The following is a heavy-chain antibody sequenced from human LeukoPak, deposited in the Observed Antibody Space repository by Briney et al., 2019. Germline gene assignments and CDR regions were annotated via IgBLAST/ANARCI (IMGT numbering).Heavy chain of an antibody. Sequence: GGSLRLSCAACGFTFSSYSMNWVRQAPGKGLEWVSSISSSSSYIYYADSVKGRFTISRDNAKNSLYLQMNSLSAEDTAVYYCARERYYYDSSGYSDWGQGTLVTVSS. CDR1: GFTFSSYS. CDR2: ISSSSSYI. CDR3: ARERYYYDSSGYSD. D-gene: IGHD3-22*01. J-gene: IGHJ4*02. V-gene: IGHV3-21*01.